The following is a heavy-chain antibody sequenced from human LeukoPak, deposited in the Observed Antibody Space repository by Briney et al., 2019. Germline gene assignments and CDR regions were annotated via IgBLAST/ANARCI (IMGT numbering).Heavy chain of an antibody. CDR2: INPNSGGT. CDR3: ATAPLIGYRSGWYSFDY. D-gene: IGHD6-19*01. V-gene: IGHV1-2*02. Sequence: ASVKVSCTASGYTFTAYYMHWVRQAPGQGLEWMGWINPNSGGTNYAQKFHDRDTMTRDTSISTAYMELNRLKYDDTAVYYCATAPLIGYRSGWYSFDYWGEGTRVTVS. J-gene: IGHJ4*02. CDR1: GYTFTAYY.